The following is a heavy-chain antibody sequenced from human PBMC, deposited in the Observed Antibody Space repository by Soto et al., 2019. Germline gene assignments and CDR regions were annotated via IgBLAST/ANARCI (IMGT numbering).Heavy chain of an antibody. CDR3: ARGLYSSSWYYFDY. CDR1: GGSISSSNW. D-gene: IGHD6-13*01. Sequence: ASETLSLTCSVSGGSISSSNWWSWVRQPPGKGLEWIGEIYHSGSTNYNPSLKSRVTISVDKSKNQFSLKLSSVTAADTAVYYCARGLYSSSWYYFDYWGQGTLVTVSS. V-gene: IGHV4-4*02. J-gene: IGHJ4*02. CDR2: IYHSGST.